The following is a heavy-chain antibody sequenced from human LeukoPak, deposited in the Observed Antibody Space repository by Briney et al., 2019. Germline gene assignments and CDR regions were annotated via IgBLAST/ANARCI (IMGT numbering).Heavy chain of an antibody. CDR3: ARAWVNFLDY. CDR1: GFTFSSYA. J-gene: IGHJ4*02. Sequence: GGSLRLSCAASGFTFSSYAMHWVRQAPGKGLEWVAVISYDGSNKYYADSVKGRFTISRDNSKNTLYLQMNSLRAEDTAVYYCARAWVNFLDYWGQGTLVTVSS. V-gene: IGHV3-30*04. D-gene: IGHD2-21*01. CDR2: ISYDGSNK.